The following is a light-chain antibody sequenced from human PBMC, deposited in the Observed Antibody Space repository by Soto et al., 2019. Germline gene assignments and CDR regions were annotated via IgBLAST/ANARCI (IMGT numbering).Light chain of an antibody. Sequence: QSVLTQPASVSGSPGQSITISCTGTSSDVGGYNYVSWYQHHPGKAPKLMIYEVSNRPSGVSTRFSGSKSGNTASLTISGLRAEDEADYYCSSYTGSSTPVFVVGTKVTVL. V-gene: IGLV2-14*01. CDR2: EVS. J-gene: IGLJ3*02. CDR3: SSYTGSSTPV. CDR1: SSDVGGYNY.